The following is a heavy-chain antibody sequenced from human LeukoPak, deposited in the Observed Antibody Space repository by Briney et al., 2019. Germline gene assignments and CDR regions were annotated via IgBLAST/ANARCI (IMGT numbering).Heavy chain of an antibody. Sequence: PGGSLTLSCAASGFTFSSYWLIWVRQAPGKGLEWVANIKNDGSQKYYVDPVKGRFIISRDNAKNSLYLQMKSLRADDRAMYYFSRGLLEWLRLGTYYFDCWGEGRLVTLPS. CDR2: IKNDGSQK. CDR1: GFTFSSYW. V-gene: IGHV3-7*01. J-gene: IGHJ4*02. D-gene: IGHD5-12*01. CDR3: SRGLLEWLRLGTYYFDC.